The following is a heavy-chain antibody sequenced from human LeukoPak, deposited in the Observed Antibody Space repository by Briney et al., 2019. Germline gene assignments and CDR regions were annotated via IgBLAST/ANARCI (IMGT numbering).Heavy chain of an antibody. Sequence: SQTRSLTCTVSGGSISSGSYYWSWIRQPAGKGLEWIGRIYTSGSTNYNPSLKSRVTISVDTSKNQFSLKLSSVTAADTAVYYCASRRGQGAFDIWGQGTMVTVSS. CDR2: IYTSGST. CDR3: ASRRGQGAFDI. D-gene: IGHD1-14*01. J-gene: IGHJ3*02. CDR1: GGSISSGSYY. V-gene: IGHV4-61*02.